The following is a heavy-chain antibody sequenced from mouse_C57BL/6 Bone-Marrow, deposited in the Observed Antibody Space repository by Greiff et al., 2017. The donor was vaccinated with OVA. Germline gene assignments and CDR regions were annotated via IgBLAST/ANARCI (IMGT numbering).Heavy chain of an antibody. Sequence: VQLQQSGAELVRPGASVKLSCTASGFNIKDYYMHWVKQRPEQGLEWIGRIDPEDGDTEYAPQFQGKATLTADTSSNTAYLQLSSLTSEDTAVYYCTADGYDYALYYDAMDDWGQGTSVTVSS. CDR1: GFNIKDYY. V-gene: IGHV14-1*01. CDR2: IDPEDGDT. CDR3: TADGYDYALYYDAMDD. J-gene: IGHJ4*01. D-gene: IGHD2-4*01.